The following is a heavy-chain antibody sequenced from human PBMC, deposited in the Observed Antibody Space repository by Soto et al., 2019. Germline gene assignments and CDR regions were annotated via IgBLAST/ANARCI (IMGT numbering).Heavy chain of an antibody. CDR3: ARGYYDFWSGYYTTNWFDP. J-gene: IGHJ5*02. CDR1: GGSFSGYY. V-gene: IGHV4-34*01. Sequence: PSETLSLTCAVYGGSFSGYYWSWIRQPPGKGLEWIGEINHSGSTNYNPSLKSRVTISVDTSKNQFSLKLSSVTAADTAVYYCARGYYDFWSGYYTTNWFDPWGQGTLVTVS. CDR2: INHSGST. D-gene: IGHD3-3*01.